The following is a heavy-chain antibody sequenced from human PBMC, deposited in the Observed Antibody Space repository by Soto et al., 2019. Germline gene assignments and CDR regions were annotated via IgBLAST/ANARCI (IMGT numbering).Heavy chain of an antibody. Sequence: EVQLVQSGAEVKKPGESLRISCKGSGYSFTSYWISWVRQMPGKGLEWMGRIDPSDSYTNYSPSFQGHVTISSDKSISTSDLQWSSLKASDTAMYDCVRLRLYSSTKYYYYYYGMDVWGQGTTVTVSS. J-gene: IGHJ6*02. CDR3: VRLRLYSSTKYYYYYYGMDV. V-gene: IGHV5-10-1*03. D-gene: IGHD6-13*01. CDR1: GYSFTSYW. CDR2: IDPSDSYT.